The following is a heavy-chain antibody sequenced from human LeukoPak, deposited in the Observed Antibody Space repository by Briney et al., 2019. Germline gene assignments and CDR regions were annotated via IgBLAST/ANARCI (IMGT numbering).Heavy chain of an antibody. J-gene: IGHJ4*02. V-gene: IGHV3-23*01. D-gene: IGHD3-10*01. CDR3: AKGPMGRGFDY. Sequence: GGSLRLSCAASGFTFSNYAMNWVRQAPGKGLEWVSAISGSGGNTYYSDSVKGRFTISRDNSKNTLYLQMNSLRAEDTAIYYCAKGPMGRGFDYWGQGTLVTVSS. CDR1: GFTFSNYA. CDR2: ISGSGGNT.